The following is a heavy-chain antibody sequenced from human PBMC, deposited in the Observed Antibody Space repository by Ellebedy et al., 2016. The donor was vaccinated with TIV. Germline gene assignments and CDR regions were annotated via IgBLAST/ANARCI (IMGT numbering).Heavy chain of an antibody. CDR3: ARGRGDSTNYYAGFWFDP. Sequence: SETLSLTCVVSHGSITPYHWTCIRHAPGRGLEWIGCAYHRWSTNYNPSLESRVPISLDTSKHQISLRLNSVTAADSAVYYCARGRGDSTNYYAGFWFDPWGQGTLVTVSS. CDR2: AYHRWST. J-gene: IGHJ5*02. CDR1: HGSITPYH. V-gene: IGHV4-59*01. D-gene: IGHD6-13*01.